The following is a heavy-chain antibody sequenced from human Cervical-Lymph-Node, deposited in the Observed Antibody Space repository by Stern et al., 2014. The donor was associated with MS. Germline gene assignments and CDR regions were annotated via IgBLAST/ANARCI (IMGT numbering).Heavy chain of an antibody. V-gene: IGHV3-30*03. D-gene: IGHD2-8*01. CDR2: ISYDGNHK. CDR1: GFTFSSYG. Sequence: VHLVESGGGVVQPGRSLRLSCAASGFTFSSYGMHWVRQAPGKGLAWVTVISYDGNHKYYAASVKGRFTISRDNSKNTLHLQMNSVTPDDTAIYYCARDYEDTSMLFDHWGQGTLVTVSS. J-gene: IGHJ4*02. CDR3: ARDYEDTSMLFDH.